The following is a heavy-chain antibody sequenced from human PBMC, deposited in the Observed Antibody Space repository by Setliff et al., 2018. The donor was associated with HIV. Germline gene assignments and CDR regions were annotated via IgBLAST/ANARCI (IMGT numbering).Heavy chain of an antibody. CDR1: GGSLNNYY. CDR2: IYENAYA. V-gene: IGHV4-59*01. D-gene: IGHD3-10*01. Sequence: LSLPCTVSGGSLNNYYWNWIRQTPGKGLEWIGYIYENAYAHYTVSLRSRVTVSMDTSKNQFSLTLRSVTAADRAVYYCARAQMHRGVVSWSLYYFDYWGQGALVTVSS. CDR3: ARAQMHRGVVSWSLYYFDY. J-gene: IGHJ4*02.